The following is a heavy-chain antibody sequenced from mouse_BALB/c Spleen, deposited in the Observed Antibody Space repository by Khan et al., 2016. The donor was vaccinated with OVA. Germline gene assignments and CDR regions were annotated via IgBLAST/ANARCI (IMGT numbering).Heavy chain of an antibody. D-gene: IGHD1-1*01. V-gene: IGHV3-2*02. J-gene: IGHJ4*01. CDR2: ISYSGST. Sequence: EVQLQESGPGLVKPSQSLSLTCTVTGYSITSDYAWNWIRQFPGNKLEWMGYISYSGSTNYNPALKSRISITRDTSKNQFFPQLNSVTTEDTATYYCARVGSRYNYAMDYWGQGTSVTVSS. CDR3: ARVGSRYNYAMDY. CDR1: GYSITSDYA.